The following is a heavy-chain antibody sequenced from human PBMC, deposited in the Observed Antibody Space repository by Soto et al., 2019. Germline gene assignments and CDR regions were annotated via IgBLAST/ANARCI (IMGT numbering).Heavy chain of an antibody. Sequence: GGSLRLSCAASGFTFSSYAMHWVRQAPGKGLEWVAVISYDGSNKYYADSVKGRFTISRDNSKNTLYLQMNSLRAEDTAVYYCARDRVITMVRGVIIGYYFDYWGQGTLVTVSS. V-gene: IGHV3-30-3*01. CDR2: ISYDGSNK. D-gene: IGHD3-10*01. CDR1: GFTFSSYA. CDR3: ARDRVITMVRGVIIGYYFDY. J-gene: IGHJ4*02.